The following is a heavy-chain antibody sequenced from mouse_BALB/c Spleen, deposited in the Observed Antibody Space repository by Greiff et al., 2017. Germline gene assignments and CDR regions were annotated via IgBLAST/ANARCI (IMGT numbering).Heavy chain of an antibody. J-gene: IGHJ2*01. CDR1: GYTFTSYW. D-gene: IGHD2-14*01. Sequence: QVQLKESGAELAKPGASVKMSCKASGYTFTSYWMHWVKQRPGQGLEWIGYINPSTGYTEYNQKFKDKATLTADKSSSTAYMQLSSLTSEDSAVYYCARPGYDALYFDYWGQGTTLTVSS. V-gene: IGHV1-7*01. CDR3: ARPGYDALYFDY. CDR2: INPSTGYT.